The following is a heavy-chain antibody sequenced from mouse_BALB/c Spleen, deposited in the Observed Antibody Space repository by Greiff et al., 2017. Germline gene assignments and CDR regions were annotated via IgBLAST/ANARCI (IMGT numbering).Heavy chain of an antibody. CDR2: ILPGSGST. CDR1: GYTFSSYW. Sequence: VQLQQSGAELMKPGASVKISCTATGYTFSSYWIEWVKQRPGHGLEWIGEILPGSGSTNYNEKFKGKATFTADTSSNTAYMQLSSLTSEDSAVYYCARPCTYGLYAMDYWGQGTSVTVSS. D-gene: IGHD2-10*02. CDR3: ARPCTYGLYAMDY. J-gene: IGHJ4*01. V-gene: IGHV1-9*01.